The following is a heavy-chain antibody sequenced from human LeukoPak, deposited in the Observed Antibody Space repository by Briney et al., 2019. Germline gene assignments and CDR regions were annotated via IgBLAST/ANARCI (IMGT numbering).Heavy chain of an antibody. D-gene: IGHD3-22*01. V-gene: IGHV3-30*02. Sequence: AGGSLRLSCVASGFTFRSYGIHWVRQAPGKGLEWLAFIWYDEITKNYADSVKGRFTISRDNSKNTLYVQMNSLRPDDTAVYYCAKDSSDYYSDYWGQGTLVTVSS. CDR3: AKDSSDYYSDY. CDR2: IWYDEITK. CDR1: GFTFRSYG. J-gene: IGHJ4*02.